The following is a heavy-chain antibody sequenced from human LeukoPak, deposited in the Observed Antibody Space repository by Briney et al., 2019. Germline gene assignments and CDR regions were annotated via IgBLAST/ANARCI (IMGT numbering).Heavy chain of an antibody. D-gene: IGHD7-27*01. CDR2: IKQDGSET. Sequence: GGSLRLSCAASGFTFSSYWMTWVRQAPEKGLGWVANIKQDGSETYYVDSVKGRFTISRDNAENSLCLHMNSLRVEDSAVYYCARSGVPHGTDVWGQGTLVTISS. CDR3: ARSGVPHGTDV. J-gene: IGHJ4*02. V-gene: IGHV3-7*04. CDR1: GFTFSSYW.